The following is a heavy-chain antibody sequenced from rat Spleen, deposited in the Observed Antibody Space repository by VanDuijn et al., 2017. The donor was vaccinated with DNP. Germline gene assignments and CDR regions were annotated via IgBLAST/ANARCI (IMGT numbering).Heavy chain of an antibody. V-gene: IGHV4-2*01. CDR2: INKDSSTI. J-gene: IGHJ2*01. CDR3: ASGPNYGAYSDYFNY. CDR1: GFNFNDYW. Sequence: EVKLVESGGGLVQPGRSLKLSCAASGFNFNDYWMGWVRQAPGKGLEWIGEINKDSSTINYNPSLKDKFTVSRENVQNTLYLQMSKLGSEDTAIDYCASGPNYGAYSDYFNYWGQGVMVTVSS. D-gene: IGHD1-11*01.